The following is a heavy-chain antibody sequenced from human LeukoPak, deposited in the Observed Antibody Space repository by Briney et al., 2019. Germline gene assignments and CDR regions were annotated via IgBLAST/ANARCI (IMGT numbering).Heavy chain of an antibody. J-gene: IGHJ6*02. V-gene: IGHV3-23*01. CDR1: GFTFSSYA. CDR3: AKDRWGGVKGSRIYCSGGSCYSDRRYYGMDV. D-gene: IGHD2-15*01. CDR2: ISGSGGST. Sequence: GGSLRLSCAASGFTFSSYAMSWVRQAPGKGLEWVSAISGSGGSTYYADSVKGRFTISRDNSKNTLYLQMNSLRAEDTAVYYCAKDRWGGVKGSRIYCSGGSCYSDRRYYGMDVWGQGTTVTVSS.